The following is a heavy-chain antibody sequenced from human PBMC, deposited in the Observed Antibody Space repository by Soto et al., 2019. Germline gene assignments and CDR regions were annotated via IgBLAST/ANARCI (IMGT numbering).Heavy chain of an antibody. CDR2: INPSGGST. D-gene: IGHD3-3*01. J-gene: IGHJ5*02. CDR3: ARDGLRFLEWLGFGWFDP. CDR1: GYTFTSYY. Sequence: GASVKVSCKASGYTFTSYYMHWVLQAPGEGLEWMGIINPSGGSTSYAQKFQGRVTMTRDTSTSTVYMELSSLRSEDTAVYYCARDGLRFLEWLGFGWFDPWGQGTLVTVSS. V-gene: IGHV1-46*01.